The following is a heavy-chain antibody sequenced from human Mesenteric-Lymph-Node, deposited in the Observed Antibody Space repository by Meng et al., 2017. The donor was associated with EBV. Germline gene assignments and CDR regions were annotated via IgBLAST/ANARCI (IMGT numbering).Heavy chain of an antibody. Sequence: GQRVQSGSWLKKPGAVVKVSCKASGYIFTTSAINWVRQAPGQGLEWMGWINTNTGDPTYAQGFTGRFVFSLDTSVSTAYLQISSLEAEDTAIYYCARDSRIVAPGTRPFDPWGQGTLVTVSS. D-gene: IGHD6-13*01. V-gene: IGHV7-4-1*02. CDR3: ARDSRIVAPGTRPFDP. CDR1: GYIFTTSA. CDR2: INTNTGDP. J-gene: IGHJ5*02.